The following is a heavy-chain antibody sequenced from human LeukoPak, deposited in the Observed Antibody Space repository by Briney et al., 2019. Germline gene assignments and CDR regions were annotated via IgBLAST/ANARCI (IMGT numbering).Heavy chain of an antibody. CDR2: ITRNSYI. CDR1: GFIFSTYS. V-gene: IGHV3-21*01. CDR3: AELGITMIGGV. D-gene: IGHD3-10*02. J-gene: IGHJ6*04. Sequence: GSLRLSCAASGFIFSTYSMNWVRQAPGKGLEWVSSITRNSYIYYADSVKGRFTISRDNAKNSLYLQMNSLRAEDTAVYYCAELGITMIGGVWGKGTTVTISS.